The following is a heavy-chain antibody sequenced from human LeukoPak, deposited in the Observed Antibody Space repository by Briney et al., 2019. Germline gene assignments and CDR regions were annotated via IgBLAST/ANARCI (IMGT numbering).Heavy chain of an antibody. V-gene: IGHV1-69*04. CDR2: IIPILGIA. Sequence: SVKVSCKASGGTFSSYAISWVRQAPGQGLEWMGRIIPILGIANYAQKFQGRVTITADKSTSTAYMELSSLRSEDTAVYYCAREAQSQYDILTGYPEYWGQGTLVTVSS. D-gene: IGHD3-9*01. CDR1: GGTFSSYA. J-gene: IGHJ4*02. CDR3: AREAQSQYDILTGYPEY.